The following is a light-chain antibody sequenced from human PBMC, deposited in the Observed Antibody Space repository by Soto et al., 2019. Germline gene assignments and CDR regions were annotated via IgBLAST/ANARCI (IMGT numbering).Light chain of an antibody. CDR3: QQYNSYPYS. CDR1: QTIFSW. J-gene: IGKJ2*03. Sequence: IQMTQSPSTLSASVGDRVSITCRASQTIFSWLAWYQQKPGKAPNLLIYKASSLESGVPSRYSGSGSGTEVTLTTSGLQPDDFAAYYCQQYNSYPYSFGLGTKLEIK. CDR2: KAS. V-gene: IGKV1-5*03.